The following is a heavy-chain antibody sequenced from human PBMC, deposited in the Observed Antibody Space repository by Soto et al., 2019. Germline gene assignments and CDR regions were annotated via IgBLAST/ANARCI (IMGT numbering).Heavy chain of an antibody. CDR2: ISKSGGTT. CDR1: GFTFSAYE. J-gene: IGHJ4*02. D-gene: IGHD4-17*01. CDR3: ARDTDYGGPFDY. Sequence: PGGSLRLSCAASGFTFSAYEMHWVRQAPGQGLEWVSYISKSGGTTYYADSVKGRFTISRDDAKNSVYLQMNSLRAEDTAVYYCARDTDYGGPFDYWGQGTLVTVSS. V-gene: IGHV3-48*03.